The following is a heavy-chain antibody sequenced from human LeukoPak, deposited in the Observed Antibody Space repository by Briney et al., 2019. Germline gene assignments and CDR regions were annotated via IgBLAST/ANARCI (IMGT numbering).Heavy chain of an antibody. V-gene: IGHV3-30*04. J-gene: IGHJ6*02. CDR2: ISYDGSNK. D-gene: IGHD6-13*01. CDR1: GFTFSSYA. CDR3: ARVEYSSSWDV. Sequence: GGSLRLSCAASGFTFSSYAMHWVRQAPGKGLEWVAVISYDGSNKYYADSVKGRFTISRDNSKNTLYLQMNSLRAEDTAVYYCARVEYSSSWDVWGQGTTVTVSS.